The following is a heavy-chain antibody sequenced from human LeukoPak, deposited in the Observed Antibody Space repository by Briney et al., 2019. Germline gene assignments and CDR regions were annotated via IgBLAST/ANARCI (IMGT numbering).Heavy chain of an antibody. CDR1: GGSFSGYY. J-gene: IGHJ4*02. CDR2: INHSGNT. D-gene: IGHD3-16*01. V-gene: IGHV4-34*01. CDR3: ARLGFSNY. Sequence: SETLSLTCAVYGGSFSGYYWSWIRQPPGKGLEWIGEINHSGNTNYNPSLKSRVTISVDTSKDQISLKLSSVTAADTAVYYCARLGFSNYWGQGTLVTVSS.